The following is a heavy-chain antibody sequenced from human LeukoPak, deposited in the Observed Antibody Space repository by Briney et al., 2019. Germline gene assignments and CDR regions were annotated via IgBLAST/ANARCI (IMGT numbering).Heavy chain of an antibody. CDR3: AKDHLLWFGELLSDDAFDI. V-gene: IGHV3-23*01. CDR1: GFTFSSYA. Sequence: GGSLRLSCAASGFTFSSYAMSWVRQAPGKGLEWVSAISGSGGSTYYADPVKGRFTISRDNSKNTLYLQMNSLRAEDTAVYYCAKDHLLWFGELLSDDAFDIWGQGTMVTVSS. J-gene: IGHJ3*02. D-gene: IGHD3-10*01. CDR2: ISGSGGST.